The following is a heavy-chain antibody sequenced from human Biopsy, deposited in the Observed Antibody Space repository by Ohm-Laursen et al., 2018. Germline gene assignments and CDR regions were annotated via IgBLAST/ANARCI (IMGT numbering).Heavy chain of an antibody. J-gene: IGHJ3*02. CDR3: ARDPGYDFWSGSDPFDI. Sequence: GSSVKVSCKTSGYTFTAYGISWVRQAPGQGLEWMRWISTYNDDTNIAQKFQGRVSMTTDTSTRTAYMELRSLRSGDTAIYFCARDPGYDFWSGSDPFDIWGQGTLVTVS. V-gene: IGHV1-18*04. CDR1: GYTFTAYG. D-gene: IGHD3-3*01. CDR2: ISTYNDDT.